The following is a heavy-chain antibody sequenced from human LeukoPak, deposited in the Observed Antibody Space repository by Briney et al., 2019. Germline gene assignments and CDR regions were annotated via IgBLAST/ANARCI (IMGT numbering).Heavy chain of an antibody. J-gene: IGHJ5*02. V-gene: IGHV3-23*01. Sequence: GGSLRLSCAASGFIFSNYALMWVRHAPGKGLEWVSSITGSGDNTFYADSVKGRFSLSRDNSKNMLYLQMYSLGAEDTAMYYCAKGAATGLVDWFDPWGQGTLVTVSS. D-gene: IGHD6-13*01. CDR1: GFIFSNYA. CDR2: ITGSGDNT. CDR3: AKGAATGLVDWFDP.